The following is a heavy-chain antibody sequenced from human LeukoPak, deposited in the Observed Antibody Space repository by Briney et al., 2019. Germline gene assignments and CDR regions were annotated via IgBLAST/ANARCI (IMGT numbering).Heavy chain of an antibody. V-gene: IGHV3-33*01. CDR2: ICNDASK. D-gene: IGHD3-22*01. CDR3: SRGRRYYHDGTANYLTYPFDY. J-gene: IGHJ4*02. Sequence: GGSLRLSCAASGFAFSHYGMIWVRQAPGKGLEWVVVICNDASKYDADSVKGRFTTSRDTSKNPLYLQMKRLRAEDTAGYYCSRGRRYYHDGTANYLTYPFDYWGQGTLVTLSS. CDR1: GFAFSHYG.